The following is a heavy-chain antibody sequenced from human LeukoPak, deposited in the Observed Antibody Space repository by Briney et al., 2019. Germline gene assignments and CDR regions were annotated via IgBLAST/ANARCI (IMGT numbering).Heavy chain of an antibody. J-gene: IGHJ4*02. V-gene: IGHV3-74*01. CDR3: ARDRTTVTLFDY. CDR2: ISTDGAIT. CDR1: GFTFTSVW. Sequence: GGSLRLSCAASGFTFTSVWMHWFRQAPGRGLVRISRISTDGAITGYADSVKGRFTISRDSAKNTLYLQMNSLRAEDTAVYYCARDRTTVTLFDYWGQGALVTVSS. D-gene: IGHD4-17*01.